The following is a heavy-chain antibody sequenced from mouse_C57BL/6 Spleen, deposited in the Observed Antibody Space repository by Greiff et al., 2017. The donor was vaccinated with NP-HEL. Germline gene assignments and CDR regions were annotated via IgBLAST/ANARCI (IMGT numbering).Heavy chain of an antibody. Sequence: VQLQQSGPELVKPGASVKISCKASGYAFSSSWMNWVKQRPGKGLEWIGRIYPGDGDTNYNGKFKGKATLTADKSSSTAYMQLSSLTSEDSAVYYCARRSNDDFFHFDVWGTGTTVTVSS. V-gene: IGHV1-82*01. D-gene: IGHD2-12*01. CDR1: GYAFSSSW. CDR2: IYPGDGDT. J-gene: IGHJ1*03. CDR3: ARRSNDDFFHFDV.